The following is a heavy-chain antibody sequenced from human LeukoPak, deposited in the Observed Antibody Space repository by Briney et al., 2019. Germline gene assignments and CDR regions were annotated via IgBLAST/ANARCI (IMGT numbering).Heavy chain of an antibody. CDR1: GGSISTYY. D-gene: IGHD6-19*01. CDR3: ARGMYAVAGTSWFDP. J-gene: IGHJ5*02. Sequence: SETLSLTCTVSGGSISTYYWSWIRPPAGKGLEWIGRIYASGSTNYNPSLKSRVTMSVDTSKNQFSLKVSAVTAADTAVYYCARGMYAVAGTSWFDPWGPGTLVTVSS. CDR2: IYASGST. V-gene: IGHV4-4*07.